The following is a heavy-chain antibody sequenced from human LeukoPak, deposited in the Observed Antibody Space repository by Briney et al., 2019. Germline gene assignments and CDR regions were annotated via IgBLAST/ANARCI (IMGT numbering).Heavy chain of an antibody. D-gene: IGHD2-15*01. CDR3: ARGGSRWYDAFDI. V-gene: IGHV3-7*01. Sequence: PGGSLRLSCAASGFTFSSYAMSWVRQAPGKGLEWVANIKQDGSEKYYVDSVKGRFTISRDNAKNSLYLQMNSLRAEDTAVYYCARGGSRWYDAFDIWGQGTMVTVSS. CDR1: GFTFSSYA. CDR2: IKQDGSEK. J-gene: IGHJ3*02.